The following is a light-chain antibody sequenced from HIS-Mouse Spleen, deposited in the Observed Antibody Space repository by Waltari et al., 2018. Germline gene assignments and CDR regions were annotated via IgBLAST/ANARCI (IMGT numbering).Light chain of an antibody. Sequence: SYELTQPPSVSVSPGQTARITCSGDALPKQYAYWYQQKPGQAPVLVIYRDSERPSGIPGRFSGSSSGKTVTLTISGVQAEDEADYYCQSADSSGTRVFGGGTKLTVL. V-gene: IGLV3-25*03. J-gene: IGLJ3*02. CDR3: QSADSSGTRV. CDR2: RDS. CDR1: ALPKQY.